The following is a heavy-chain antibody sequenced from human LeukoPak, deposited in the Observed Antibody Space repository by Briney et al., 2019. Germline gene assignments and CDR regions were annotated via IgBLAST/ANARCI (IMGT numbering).Heavy chain of an antibody. D-gene: IGHD3-22*01. J-gene: IGHJ4*02. Sequence: PSGTLSLTCTVSGGSISSYYWSWIRQPPGKGLEWIGYIYYSGSTNYNPSLKSRVTISVDTSKNQFSLKLSSVTAADTAVYYCARGAYYYDSSGYRPLDYWGQGTLVTVSS. CDR3: ARGAYYYDSSGYRPLDY. CDR1: GGSISSYY. CDR2: IYYSGST. V-gene: IGHV4-59*01.